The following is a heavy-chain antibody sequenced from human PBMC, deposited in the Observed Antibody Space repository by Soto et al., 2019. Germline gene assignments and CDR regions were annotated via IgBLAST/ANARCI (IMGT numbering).Heavy chain of an antibody. V-gene: IGHV3-23*01. CDR2: ISGSGGST. Sequence: TGGSLRLSCAASGFTFSSYAMSWVRQAPGKGLEWVSAISGSGGSTYYADSVKGRFTISRDNSKNTLYLQMNSLRAEDTAVYYCAKDDYLACSGGSCSTSNWFDPWGQGTLVTVSS. J-gene: IGHJ5*02. CDR3: AKDDYLACSGGSCSTSNWFDP. CDR1: GFTFSSYA. D-gene: IGHD2-15*01.